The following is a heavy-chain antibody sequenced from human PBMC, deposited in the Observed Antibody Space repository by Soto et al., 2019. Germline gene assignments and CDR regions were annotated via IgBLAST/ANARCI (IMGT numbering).Heavy chain of an antibody. CDR2: ISYDGSNT. J-gene: IGHJ1*01. D-gene: IGHD3-10*01. CDR3: ARDKGRGVVREVIKAFGYFQH. CDR1: GFTFSTYA. Sequence: GGSLRLSCAASGFTFSTYAMHWVRQAPGKGLEWVAFISYDGSNTYYADSVKGRFTISRDNSKTTLYLQMNSLRLEDSAIFYCARDKGRGVVREVIKAFGYFQHWGQGTLVTVSS. V-gene: IGHV3-30-3*01.